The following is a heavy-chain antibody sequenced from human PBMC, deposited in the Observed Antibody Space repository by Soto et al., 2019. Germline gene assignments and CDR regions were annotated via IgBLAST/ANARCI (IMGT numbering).Heavy chain of an antibody. CDR2: IYWNDDK. Sequence: QITLKESGPTLVKPTQTLTLTCTISGFSLSTSGVGVGWIRQPPGKALEWLALIYWNDDKRYSPSLKSRLTITKDTSKNQVVLTMTNMDPVDTATYHCAHRPGGYYGSGSYYNYWGQGTLVTVSS. D-gene: IGHD3-10*01. J-gene: IGHJ4*02. CDR3: AHRPGGYYGSGSYYNY. V-gene: IGHV2-5*01. CDR1: GFSLSTSGVG.